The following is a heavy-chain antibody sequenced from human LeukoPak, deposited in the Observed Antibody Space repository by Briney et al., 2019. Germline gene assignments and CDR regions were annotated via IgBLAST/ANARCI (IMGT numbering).Heavy chain of an antibody. CDR1: GFTFSSYW. V-gene: IGHV3-7*01. Sequence: GGSLRLSCAASGFTFSSYWMNWVRQAPGKGLEWVANIKQDESEKYYVDSVKGRFTISRDNAKNSLYLQMDSLRAEDTAVYYCATILSNTSPFEYWGQGTLVTVSS. CDR2: IKQDESEK. J-gene: IGHJ4*02. D-gene: IGHD4-11*01. CDR3: ATILSNTSPFEY.